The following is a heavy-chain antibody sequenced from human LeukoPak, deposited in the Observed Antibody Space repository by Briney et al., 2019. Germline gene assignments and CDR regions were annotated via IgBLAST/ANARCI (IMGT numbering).Heavy chain of an antibody. CDR1: GYTFTSYG. CDR2: ISAYNGNT. CDR3: ARDGLWIQMYYYYGMDV. Sequence: GASVKVSCKASGYTFTSYGISWVRQALGQGLEWMGWISAYNGNTNYAQKLQGRVTMTTDTSTSTAYMELRSLRSDDTAVYYCARDGLWIQMYYYYGMDVWGQGTTVTVSS. D-gene: IGHD5-18*01. V-gene: IGHV1-18*01. J-gene: IGHJ6*02.